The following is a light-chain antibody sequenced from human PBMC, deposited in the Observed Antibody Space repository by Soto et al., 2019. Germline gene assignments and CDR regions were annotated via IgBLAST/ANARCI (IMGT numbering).Light chain of an antibody. CDR3: QQDYNYPLM. J-gene: IGKJ1*01. CDR2: SAS. Sequence: AIQMTQSPSSLSASVGDRVTITCRASLGIRDDLAWYQQKPGTAPKLLIYSASSLQSGVPSRFSGSGSGTDFTLTISSLQPEDFATYYCQQDYNYPLMFGQGTKVEIK. CDR1: LGIRDD. V-gene: IGKV1-6*01.